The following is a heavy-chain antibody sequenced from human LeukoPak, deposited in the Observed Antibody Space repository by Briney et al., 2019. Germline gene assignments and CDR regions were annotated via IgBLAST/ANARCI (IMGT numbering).Heavy chain of an antibody. D-gene: IGHD5-24*01. CDR2: INPSGGST. J-gene: IGHJ3*02. CDR3: ARDRGDGYNWYDAFDI. V-gene: IGHV1-46*01. Sequence: ASVKVSCKASGYTFTSYYMHWVRQAPGQGLEWMGIINPSGGSTSYAQKFQGRVTMTRDTSTSTVYMELSSLRAEDMAVYYCARDRGDGYNWYDAFDIWGQGTMVTVSS. CDR1: GYTFTSYY.